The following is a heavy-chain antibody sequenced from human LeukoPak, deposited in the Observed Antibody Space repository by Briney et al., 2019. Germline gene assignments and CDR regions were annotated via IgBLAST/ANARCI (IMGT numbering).Heavy chain of an antibody. Sequence: GGSLRPSCAASGFTFSSYAMHWVRQAPGKGLEWVAVISYDGSNKYYADSVKGRFTISRDNSKNTLYLQMNSLRAEDTAVYYCAGVYDFWSAFDYWGQGTLVTVSS. J-gene: IGHJ4*02. CDR3: AGVYDFWSAFDY. V-gene: IGHV3-30-3*01. D-gene: IGHD3-3*01. CDR1: GFTFSSYA. CDR2: ISYDGSNK.